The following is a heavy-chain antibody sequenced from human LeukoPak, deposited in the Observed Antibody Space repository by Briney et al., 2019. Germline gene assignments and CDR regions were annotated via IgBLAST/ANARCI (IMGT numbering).Heavy chain of an antibody. D-gene: IGHD2-15*01. Sequence: GGSLRLSCAASGFTFSNYGMNWVRQAPGKGLEWVSSFAGTGGNGGTYYADSVKGRFTISRDNAKNSLYLQMNSLRAEDTAVYYCARARVVVAATPALYWGQGTLVTVSS. CDR3: ARARVVVAATPALY. CDR2: FAGTGGNGGT. V-gene: IGHV3-21*01. J-gene: IGHJ4*02. CDR1: GFTFSNYG.